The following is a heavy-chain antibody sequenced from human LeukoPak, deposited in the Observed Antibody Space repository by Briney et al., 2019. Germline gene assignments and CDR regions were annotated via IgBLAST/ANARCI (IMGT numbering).Heavy chain of an antibody. CDR2: ISSGGTYI. V-gene: IGHV3-21*01. D-gene: IGHD2-15*01. CDR1: GFTFDTYA. CDR3: ARDRPTGRSRGVVVQ. J-gene: IGHJ4*02. Sequence: GASLRLSCAASGFTFDTYAMTWVRQAPGKGLEWVSSISSGGTYIYYAESVRGRSTISRDNTKNFLYLQLSTLRVEDTAVYYCARDRPTGRSRGVVVQWGQGTLVTVSS.